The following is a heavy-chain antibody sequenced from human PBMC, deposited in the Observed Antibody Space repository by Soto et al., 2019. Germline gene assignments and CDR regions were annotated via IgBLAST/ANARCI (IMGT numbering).Heavy chain of an antibody. CDR3: ATIFYSAVKE. CDR2: ISGSGGTT. CDR1: GFTFRNYA. V-gene: IGHV3-23*01. J-gene: IGHJ4*02. Sequence: GGSLRLSCAASGFTFRNYAMTWVRQAPGKGLEWVSSISGSGGTTYYADSVKGRFTISGDNSKNTLYLQMTSLRAEDTAVYYCATIFYSAVKEWGQGTLVTVSS. D-gene: IGHD2-15*01.